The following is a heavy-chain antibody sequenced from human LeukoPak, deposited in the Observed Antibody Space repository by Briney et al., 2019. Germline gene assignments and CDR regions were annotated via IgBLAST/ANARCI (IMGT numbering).Heavy chain of an antibody. V-gene: IGHV3-21*01. CDR2: ITSSSSYI. CDR3: ARAVRGVITSYDYYYYMDV. CDR1: GFTFSSYT. J-gene: IGHJ6*03. Sequence: KSGGSLRLSCAASGFTFSSYTMNWVRQAPGKGLEWVSSITSSSSYIYYADSLKGRFTISRDNARNSLYLQMNSLRAEDTAMYYCARAVRGVITSYDYYYYMDVWGKGTTVTVSS. D-gene: IGHD3-10*01.